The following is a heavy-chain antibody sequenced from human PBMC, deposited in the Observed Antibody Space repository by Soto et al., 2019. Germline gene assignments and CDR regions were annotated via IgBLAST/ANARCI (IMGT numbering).Heavy chain of an antibody. CDR2: MNPNSGNT. CDR3: ARGDRSSWTVPSDY. Sequence: QVQLVQSGAEVKKPGASVKVSCKASGYTFTSYDINWVRQATGQGLEWMGWMNPNSGNTGYAQKFQGRVTMTRNPSISTAYMELSSLRSEDTAVYYCARGDRSSWTVPSDYWGQGTLVTVSS. D-gene: IGHD6-13*01. V-gene: IGHV1-8*01. J-gene: IGHJ4*02. CDR1: GYTFTSYD.